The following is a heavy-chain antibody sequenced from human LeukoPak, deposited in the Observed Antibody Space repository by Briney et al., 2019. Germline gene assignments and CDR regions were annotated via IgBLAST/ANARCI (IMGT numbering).Heavy chain of an antibody. V-gene: IGHV4-38-2*02. D-gene: IGHD1-26*01. CDR3: ASEDGSS. Sequence: SETLSLTCTVSGYSISSGYYWGWIRQPPGKGLEWIGSIYHSGSTYYNPSLKSRVTISVDTSKNQFSLKLSSVTAADTAVYYCASEDGSSWGQGTLVTVSS. CDR1: GYSISSGYY. J-gene: IGHJ4*02. CDR2: IYHSGST.